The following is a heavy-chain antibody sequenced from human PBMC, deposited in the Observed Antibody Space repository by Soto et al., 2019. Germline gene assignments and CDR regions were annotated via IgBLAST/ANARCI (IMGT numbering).Heavy chain of an antibody. J-gene: IGHJ4*01. D-gene: IGHD1-26*01. CDR3: ARDRDLYRDMVHADL. CDR2: ISYDGSNK. CDR1: GFTFSSYA. V-gene: IGHV3-30-3*01. Sequence: GGSLRLSCAASGFTFSSYAMHWVRQAPGKGLEWVAVISYDGSNKYYADSVKGRFTISRDNSKNTLYLQMNSLRAEDTAVYYWARDRDLYRDMVHADLWGQGTLVTVSS.